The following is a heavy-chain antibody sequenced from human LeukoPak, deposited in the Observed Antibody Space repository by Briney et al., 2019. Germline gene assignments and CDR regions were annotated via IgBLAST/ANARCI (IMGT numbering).Heavy chain of an antibody. J-gene: IGHJ6*03. CDR1: GFTFSSQW. D-gene: IGHD3-3*01. CDR2: IKQDGSEK. V-gene: IGHV3-7*03. Sequence: PGGSLRLSCAASGFTFSSQWMSWVRQAPGKGLEWVANIKQDGSEKYYVDSVKGRFTISRDNAKNSLYLQMNSLRAEDTAVYYCAKGTKNYDFYYYYMDVWGKGTTVTVSS. CDR3: AKGTKNYDFYYYYMDV.